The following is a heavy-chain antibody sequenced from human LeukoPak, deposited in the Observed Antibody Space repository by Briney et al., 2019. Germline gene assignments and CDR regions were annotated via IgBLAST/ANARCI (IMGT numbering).Heavy chain of an antibody. J-gene: IGHJ5*02. CDR3: AKDRLPRSQANWFDP. CDR1: GFTFSSYA. Sequence: GGSLRLSCAASGFTFSSYAMSWVRQAPGKGLEWVSAISGSGGSTYYADSVKGRFTTSRDNSKNTLYLQMNSLRAEDTAVYYCAKDRLPRSQANWFDPWGQGTLVTVSS. CDR2: ISGSGGST. V-gene: IGHV3-23*01.